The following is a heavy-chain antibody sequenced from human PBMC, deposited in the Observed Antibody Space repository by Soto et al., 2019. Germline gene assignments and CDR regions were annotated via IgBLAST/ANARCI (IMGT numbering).Heavy chain of an antibody. CDR3: TRVWPRGYYYDSRGYYVVFDI. D-gene: IGHD3-22*01. CDR2: IRSKAYGGTT. CDR1: GFTFGDYA. J-gene: IGHJ3*02. Sequence: GGSLRLSCTASGFTFGDYAMSWFRQAPGKGLEWVGFIRSKAYGGTTEYAASVKGRFTISRDDSKSIAYLQMNSLKTEDTAVYYCTRVWPRGYYYDSRGYYVVFDIGGQGKMVTVSS. V-gene: IGHV3-49*03.